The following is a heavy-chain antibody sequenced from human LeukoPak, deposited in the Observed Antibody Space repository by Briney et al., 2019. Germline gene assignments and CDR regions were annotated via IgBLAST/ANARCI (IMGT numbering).Heavy chain of an antibody. CDR1: GFTFRNYG. D-gene: IGHD3-22*01. CDR3: ANADDSSGYYSLGYFDY. Sequence: PPGGSLRLSCAASGFTFRNYGMPWVRQAPGKGLEWVAVVWYDGGNKFYTDSVKGRFTASRDNFKNTLYLQMNSLRAEDTAVYYCANADDSSGYYSLGYFDYWGQGTLVTVSS. J-gene: IGHJ4*02. CDR2: VWYDGGNK. V-gene: IGHV3-33*06.